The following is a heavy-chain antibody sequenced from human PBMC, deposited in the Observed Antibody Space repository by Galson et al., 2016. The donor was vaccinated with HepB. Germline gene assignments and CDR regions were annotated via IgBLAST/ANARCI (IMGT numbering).Heavy chain of an antibody. V-gene: IGHV3-48*01. CDR2: ISGSSDKI. D-gene: IGHD2-21*01. Sequence: SLRLSCAASGFAFSSHSMNWVRQAPGKGLEWLAYISGSSDKIYYGDSVEGRFTISADKSISTAYLQWSSLKASDTAMYYCARHGAYCASGYTSGVWGQGTMVTVSS. CDR3: ARHGAYCASGYTSGV. J-gene: IGHJ3*01. CDR1: GFAFSSHS.